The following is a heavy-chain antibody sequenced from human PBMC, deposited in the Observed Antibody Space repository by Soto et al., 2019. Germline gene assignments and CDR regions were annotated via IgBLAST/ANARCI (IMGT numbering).Heavy chain of an antibody. CDR1: GFSLSTSGVG. V-gene: IGHV2-5*01. Sequence: SGPTLVNPTQTLTLTCTFSGFSLSTSGVGVGRIRQPPGKAMEWLALIYWNDDKRYSPSLKSRLTITKDTSKNQVVLTMTNMYPVDTATYYCAHGPYYYDRSGSGGFDPWGQGTLVTVSS. D-gene: IGHD3-22*01. CDR2: IYWNDDK. CDR3: AHGPYYYDRSGSGGFDP. J-gene: IGHJ5*02.